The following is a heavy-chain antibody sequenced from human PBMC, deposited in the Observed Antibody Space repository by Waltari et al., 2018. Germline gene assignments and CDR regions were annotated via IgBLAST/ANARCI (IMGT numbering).Heavy chain of an antibody. D-gene: IGHD5-12*01. CDR1: GNTLSGYF. V-gene: IGHV1-2*02. CDR2: INFNTGGT. Sequence: QVLLAQSGAEVKMPGASVRVSCSGNTLSGYFLHLVGQAPGQGLELMRWINFNTGGTLDAQKFQGRVTMTRDTSIATAYMELSGLSYDDTAVYYCATDRGGYPGMDVWGQGTTVTVSS. J-gene: IGHJ6*02. CDR3: ATDRGGYPGMDV.